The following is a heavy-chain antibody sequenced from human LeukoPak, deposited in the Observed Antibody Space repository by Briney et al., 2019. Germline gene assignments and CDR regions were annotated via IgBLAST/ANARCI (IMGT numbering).Heavy chain of an antibody. V-gene: IGHV3-23*01. Sequence: GGSLRLSCAASGFNFDVYGMHWVRQAPGKGLEWVSSISGSGDNTCYADSVKDRFSISRDNSKTTVSLQMNSLRAEDTAVYYCAKGRGTAVTSAANYWGQGTLVTVSS. D-gene: IGHD4-17*01. CDR1: GFNFDVYG. CDR3: AKGRGTAVTSAANY. CDR2: ISGSGDNT. J-gene: IGHJ4*02.